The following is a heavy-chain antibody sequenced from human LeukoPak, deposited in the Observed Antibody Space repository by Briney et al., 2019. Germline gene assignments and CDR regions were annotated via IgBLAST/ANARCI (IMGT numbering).Heavy chain of an antibody. J-gene: IGHJ4*02. V-gene: IGHV1-18*01. CDR3: ARVSYDILTGYTLFDY. CDR2: ISAYNGNT. CDR1: GYTFTSYG. D-gene: IGHD3-9*01. Sequence: ASVKVSCKASGYTFTSYGVSWVRQAPGQGLEWKGWISAYNGNTNYAQKLQGRVTMTTDTSTSTAYMELRSLRSDNTAVYYCARVSYDILTGYTLFDYWGQGTLVTVSS.